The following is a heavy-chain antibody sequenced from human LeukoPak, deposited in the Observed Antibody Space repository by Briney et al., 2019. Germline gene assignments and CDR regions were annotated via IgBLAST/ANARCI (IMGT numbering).Heavy chain of an antibody. CDR2: ISSRGSTI. V-gene: IGHV3-48*03. D-gene: IGHD3-10*01. CDR3: AKIGEFYPRNWFDP. J-gene: IGHJ5*02. Sequence: GGSLRLSCAASGFTFSSYEMNWVRQARGKGLEWVSYISSRGSTIYYADSVRGLFTISRDNAKNSLYLKMNSLRAEATAVYYCAKIGEFYPRNWFDPWGQGTLVTVPS. CDR1: GFTFSSYE.